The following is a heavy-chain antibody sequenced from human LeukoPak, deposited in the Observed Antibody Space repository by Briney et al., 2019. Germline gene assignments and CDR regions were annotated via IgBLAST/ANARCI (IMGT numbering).Heavy chain of an antibody. D-gene: IGHD2-2*02. CDR2: ISAYNGNT. V-gene: IGHV1-18*01. CDR3: VTLDIVVVPAAIKGGGYYYYMDV. J-gene: IGHJ6*03. Sequence: ASVKVSCKASGYTFTSYGISWVRQAPGQGLEWMGWISAYNGNTNYAQKLQGRVTMTTDTSTSTAYMELRSLRSDDTAVYYCVTLDIVVVPAAIKGGGYYYYMDVWGKGTTVTVSS. CDR1: GYTFTSYG.